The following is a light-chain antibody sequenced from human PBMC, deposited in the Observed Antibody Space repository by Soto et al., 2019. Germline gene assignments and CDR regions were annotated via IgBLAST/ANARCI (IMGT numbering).Light chain of an antibody. CDR2: ENY. V-gene: IGLV1-51*02. CDR1: SSDIGRNY. J-gene: IGLJ1*01. Sequence: QSVLTQPPSVSAAPGQKVTISCSGSSSDIGRNYVSLYKHLPRTAPKLLIYENYKRPSGIPDRFSGSKSGTSATLGITGLQTGDEDDYYCGTWDSSLTTFVFGTGTKVTVL. CDR3: GTWDSSLTTFV.